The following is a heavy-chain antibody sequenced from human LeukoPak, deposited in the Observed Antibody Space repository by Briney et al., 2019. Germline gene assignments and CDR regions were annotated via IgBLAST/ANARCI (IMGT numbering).Heavy chain of an antibody. V-gene: IGHV3-11*01. CDR1: EFTLSDYY. D-gene: IGHD6-19*01. Sequence: GGSLRLSCAASEFTLSDYYMSWICQAPGKGLEWVSYISRSGTTIHYADSVKGRFTISRDNAKNSLYLQMNSLRADDTAVYFCARDKFETSGCFDYWGQGALVTVSS. CDR2: ISRSGTTI. CDR3: ARDKFETSGCFDY. J-gene: IGHJ4*02.